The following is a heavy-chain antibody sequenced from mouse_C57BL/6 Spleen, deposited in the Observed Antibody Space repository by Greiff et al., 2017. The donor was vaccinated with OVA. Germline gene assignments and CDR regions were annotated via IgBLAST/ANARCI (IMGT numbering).Heavy chain of an antibody. CDR3: TAGWDVDYYAMDY. CDR1: GFTFSNYW. D-gene: IGHD4-1*01. CDR2: IRLKSDNYAT. J-gene: IGHJ4*01. Sequence: EVKVVESGGGLVQPGGSMKLSCVASGFTFSNYWMNWVRQSPEKGLEWVAQIRLKSDNYATHYAESVKGRFTISRDDSKSSVYLQMNNLRAEDTGIYYCTAGWDVDYYAMDYWGQGTSVTVSS. V-gene: IGHV6-3*01.